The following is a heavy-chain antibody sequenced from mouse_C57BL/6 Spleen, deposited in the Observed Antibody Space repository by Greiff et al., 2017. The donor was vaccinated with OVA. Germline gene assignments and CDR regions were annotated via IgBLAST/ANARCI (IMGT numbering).Heavy chain of an antibody. CDR3: ARDPHYCGSSYPYWYFDV. J-gene: IGHJ1*03. V-gene: IGHV2-2*01. Sequence: VQLQQSGPGLVQPSQSLSITCTVSGFSLTSYGVHWVRQSPGKGLEWLGVIWSGGSTDYNAAFISRLSISKDNSKSQVFFKMNSLQADDTAIYYCARDPHYCGSSYPYWYFDVWGTGTTVTVSS. CDR1: GFSLTSYG. D-gene: IGHD1-1*01. CDR2: IWSGGST.